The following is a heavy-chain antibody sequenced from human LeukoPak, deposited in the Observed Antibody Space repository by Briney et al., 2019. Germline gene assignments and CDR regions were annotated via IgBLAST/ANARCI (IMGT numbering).Heavy chain of an antibody. CDR2: INYSGST. J-gene: IGHJ4*02. Sequence: PSETLSLTCTVSGGSISSYYWSWIRQPPGKGLEWIGYINYSGSTNYNPSLKSRVTISVDTSQNQFSLKLTSVTAADTAVYYCARIPSPVAPGNYFDYWGQGTLVTVSS. D-gene: IGHD1-14*01. CDR3: ARIPSPVAPGNYFDY. V-gene: IGHV4-59*08. CDR1: GGSISSYY.